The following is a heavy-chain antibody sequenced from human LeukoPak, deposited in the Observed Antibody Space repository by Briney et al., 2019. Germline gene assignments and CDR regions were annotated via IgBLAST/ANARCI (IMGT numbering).Heavy chain of an antibody. J-gene: IGHJ4*02. CDR3: ARGGATMIRGVINPDFDY. CDR1: GGSLSGYY. D-gene: IGHD3-10*01. V-gene: IGHV4-34*01. CDR2: INHSGST. Sequence: SETLSLTCAVYGGSLSGYYWSWIRQPPGKGLEWSGEINHSGSTNYNPSLKSRVTISVDTSKNQFSLKLSSVTAADTAVYYCARGGATMIRGVINPDFDYRGQGTLVTVSS.